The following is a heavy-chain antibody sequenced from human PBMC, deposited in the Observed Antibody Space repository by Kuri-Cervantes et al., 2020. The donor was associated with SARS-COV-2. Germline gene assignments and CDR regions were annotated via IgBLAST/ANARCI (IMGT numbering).Heavy chain of an antibody. Sequence: GGSLRLSCAASGFTFSSYAMHWVRQAPGKGLEWVAVISYDGSNKYYADSVKGRFTISRGNSKNTLYLQMNSLRAEDTAVYYCARPGAGYRRNPPDYWGQGTLVTVSS. J-gene: IGHJ4*02. CDR1: GFTFSSYA. CDR3: ARPGAGYRRNPPDY. V-gene: IGHV3-30-3*01. CDR2: ISYDGSNK. D-gene: IGHD6-13*01.